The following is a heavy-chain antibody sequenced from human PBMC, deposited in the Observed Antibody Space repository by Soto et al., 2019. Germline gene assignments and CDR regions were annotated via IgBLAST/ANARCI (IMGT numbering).Heavy chain of an antibody. D-gene: IGHD2-21*01. V-gene: IGHV1-18*04. CDR2: ISVYNGNT. J-gene: IGHJ3*02. CDR1: GSTFTNYG. CDR3: ARGGEGPLWFEN. Sequence: CQGSGSTFTNYGVSWARPAPGQGLEWMGWISVYNGNTNYAQKLQGGVAMTRDTSSRTAYTELRRLRTDGPAMLCFARGGEGPLWFENWDQGTMV.